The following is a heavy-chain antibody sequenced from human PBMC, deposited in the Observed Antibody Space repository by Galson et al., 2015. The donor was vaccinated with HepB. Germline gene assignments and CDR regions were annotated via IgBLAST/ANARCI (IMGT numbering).Heavy chain of an antibody. V-gene: IGHV1-8*01. CDR3: AKGGPGRIGMMINRSLGFDP. J-gene: IGHJ5*02. CDR2: MNPKSTNT. D-gene: IGHD3-16*01. CDR1: GYTFTSYD. Sequence: SVKVSCKASGYTFTSYDVTWVRQAPGQGLEWMGWMNPKSTNTGYARKFQGRVTMTGDTSMDTAYMELSSLTSEDTAVYYCAKGGPGRIGMMINRSLGFDPWGQGTLVIVSS.